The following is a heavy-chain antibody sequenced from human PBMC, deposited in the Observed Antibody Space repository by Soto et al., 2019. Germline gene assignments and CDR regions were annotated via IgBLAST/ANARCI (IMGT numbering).Heavy chain of an antibody. CDR1: GFTFSSYW. Sequence: GGSLRLSCAASGFTFSSYWMHWVRQAPGKGLEWVSYISSTSSTIYYADSVKGRFTISRDNAKNSLYLQMNSLRAEDTTVYYCAREWEPDAFDIWGQGTMVT. V-gene: IGHV3-48*01. CDR3: AREWEPDAFDI. D-gene: IGHD1-26*01. CDR2: ISSTSSTI. J-gene: IGHJ3*02.